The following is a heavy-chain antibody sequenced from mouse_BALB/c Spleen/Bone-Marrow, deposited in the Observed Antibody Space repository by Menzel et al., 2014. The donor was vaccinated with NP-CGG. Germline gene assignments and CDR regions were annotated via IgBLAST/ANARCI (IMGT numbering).Heavy chain of an antibody. CDR3: ARRGYGNLDY. CDR1: GYSITSGCY. V-gene: IGHV3-6*02. D-gene: IGHD2-10*02. CDR2: ITYDGSN. J-gene: IGHJ2*01. Sequence: EVQVVESGPGLVKPSQSLSLTCSVTGYSITSGCYWNWIRQFPGNKLEWMGYITYDGSNNYNPSLKNRISITRDTSKNQFFLKLNSVTTEDTATYYCARRGYGNLDYWGQGTTLTVSS.